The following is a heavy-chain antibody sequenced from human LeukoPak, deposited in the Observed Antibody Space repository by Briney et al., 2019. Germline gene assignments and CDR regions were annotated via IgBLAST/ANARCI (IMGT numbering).Heavy chain of an antibody. CDR2: INPNSGGT. D-gene: IGHD2-2*01. V-gene: IGHV1-2*02. CDR3: ARAGGSGVVVPAAFNWFDP. CDR1: GYTFTGYY. J-gene: IGHJ5*02. Sequence: GASVKVSCKASGYTFTGYYMHWVRQAPGQGLEWMGWINPNSGGTNYAQKFQGRVTMTRDTSISTAYTELSRLRSDDTAVYYCARAGGSGVVVPAAFNWFDPWGQGTLVTVSS.